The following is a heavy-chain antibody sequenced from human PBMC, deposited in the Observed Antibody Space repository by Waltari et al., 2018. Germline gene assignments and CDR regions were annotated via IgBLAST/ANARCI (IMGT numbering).Heavy chain of an antibody. V-gene: IGHV3-23*04. Sequence: EVQLVESGGGLVQPGGSLRLSCAASGFTFSSFAMNWVRQAPGKGMEWVSTISDMGDNTYYAYSVKGRFTISRDNSKNTLYVQMNSLRAEDTAVYYCAKSQRSSSHYYYGMDVWGQGTTVTVSS. CDR1: GFTFSSFA. CDR2: ISDMGDNT. CDR3: AKSQRSSSHYYYGMDV. J-gene: IGHJ6*02. D-gene: IGHD6-6*01.